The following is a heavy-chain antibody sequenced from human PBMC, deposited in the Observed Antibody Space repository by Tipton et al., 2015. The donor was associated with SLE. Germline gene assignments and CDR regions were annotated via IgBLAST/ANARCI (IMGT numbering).Heavy chain of an antibody. V-gene: IGHV4-59*01. D-gene: IGHD2-15*01. Sequence: TLSLTCTVSGGSISSYYWSWIRQPPGKGLEWIGYIYYSGSTNYNPSLKSRVTISVDTSKNQFSLKLSSVTAAYTAVYYCASLGVVVPATQTVGMDVWGQGPTVTVSS. CDR1: GGSISSYY. CDR2: IYYSGST. J-gene: IGHJ6*02. CDR3: ASLGVVVPATQTVGMDV.